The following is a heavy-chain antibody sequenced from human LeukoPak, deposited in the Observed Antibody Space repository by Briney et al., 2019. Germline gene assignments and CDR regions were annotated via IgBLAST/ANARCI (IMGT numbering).Heavy chain of an antibody. Sequence: GESLKISCHGSGYTFTNYWIGWVRQMPGKGLEWMGIIYPGDSDSRQSPSLRGQVTISADKSINTAYLQWNSLKASDTAMYYCARGHHVVVATATWASDAFDLWGQGTMVTVSS. CDR3: ARGHHVVVATATWASDAFDL. V-gene: IGHV5-51*01. CDR1: GYTFTNYW. J-gene: IGHJ3*01. CDR2: IYPGDSDS. D-gene: IGHD2-21*02.